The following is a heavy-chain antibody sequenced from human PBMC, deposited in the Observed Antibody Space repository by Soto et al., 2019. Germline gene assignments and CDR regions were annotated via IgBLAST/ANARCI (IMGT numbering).Heavy chain of an antibody. V-gene: IGHV3-7*01. Sequence: EVQLVESGGGLVQPGGSLRLSCAASGFTFSSYWMSWVRQAPGKGLEWVANIKQDGSEKYYVDSVKGRFTISRENAKNSLYLQMNSLRAEDTAVYYCARMVVVVVAATGWFDPWGQGTLVTVSS. CDR1: GFTFSSYW. J-gene: IGHJ5*02. D-gene: IGHD2-15*01. CDR2: IKQDGSEK. CDR3: ARMVVVVVAATGWFDP.